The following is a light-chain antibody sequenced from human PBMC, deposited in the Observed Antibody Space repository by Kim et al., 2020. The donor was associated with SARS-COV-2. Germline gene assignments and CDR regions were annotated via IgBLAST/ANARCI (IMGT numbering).Light chain of an antibody. V-gene: IGKV1-33*01. Sequence: ASLGARVTITCQESQDISIYLNWYQQKPGRAPDLLIYDASSLETGGPPRFSGSGSGTDFTFNITSLQPEDIATYYCQQSHNLPLTFGGGTKVDIK. CDR3: QQSHNLPLT. CDR2: DAS. CDR1: QDISIY. J-gene: IGKJ4*01.